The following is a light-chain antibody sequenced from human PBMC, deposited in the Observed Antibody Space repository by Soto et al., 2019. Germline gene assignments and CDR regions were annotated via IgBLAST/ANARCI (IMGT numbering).Light chain of an antibody. J-gene: IGKJ5*01. CDR1: QSVSSSY. CDR3: QQYGSSPPIT. CDR2: DAS. V-gene: IGKV3-20*01. Sequence: EIVLTQSPGTLSLSPGERATLSCRASQSVSSSYLAWYQQKPGQAPRLLIYDASSRATGIPDRFSGSGSGTDFTLTISGLEPEDFAVYYCQQYGSSPPITFGQGTRLEIK.